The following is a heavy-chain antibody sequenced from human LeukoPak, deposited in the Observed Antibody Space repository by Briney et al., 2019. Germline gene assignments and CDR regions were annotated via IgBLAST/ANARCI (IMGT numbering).Heavy chain of an antibody. V-gene: IGHV3-7*03. D-gene: IGHD6-19*01. J-gene: IGHJ6*02. CDR3: AKAVYSSGWSGYDYYGMDV. CDR2: INPDGSWG. CDR1: GFTFSSHW. Sequence: SGGSLRLSCGASGFTFSSHWMSWVRQAPGKGLEWVAIINPDGSWGTFVDSVKGRFTISRDNAKNSLYLQMNSLRAEDTAGYYCAKAVYSSGWSGYDYYGMDVWGQGTTVTVSS.